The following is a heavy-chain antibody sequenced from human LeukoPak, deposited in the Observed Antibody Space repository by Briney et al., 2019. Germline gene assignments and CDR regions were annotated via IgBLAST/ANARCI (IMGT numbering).Heavy chain of an antibody. CDR3: ARQTGVKAYNLDY. V-gene: IGHV4-59*08. D-gene: IGHD1-1*01. J-gene: IGHJ4*02. CDR2: IYYSGST. CDR1: GGSISSYY. Sequence: PSETLSLTCTVSGGSISSYYWSWIRQPPGKGLEWIGYIYYSGSTNYNPSLKSRVTISVDTSKNQFSLKLSSVTAADTAVYYCARQTGVKAYNLDYWGQGTLVTVSS.